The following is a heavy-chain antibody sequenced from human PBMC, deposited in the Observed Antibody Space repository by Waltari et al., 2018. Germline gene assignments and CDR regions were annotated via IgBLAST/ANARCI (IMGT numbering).Heavy chain of an antibody. D-gene: IGHD3-16*01. CDR2: TIPIFGSP. CDR3: ARRKLGEAFDI. J-gene: IGHJ3*02. CDR1: GGNFGRYA. V-gene: IGHV1-69*12. Sequence: QVQLVQSGAEVKKPGSSVRVSCRASGGNFGRYAITWVRQAPGQGREWMGGTIPIFGSPMYAPKFQGRVSITADELTYTVYMELNSLRSDDTAIYYCARRKLGEAFDIWGQGTMVIVSS.